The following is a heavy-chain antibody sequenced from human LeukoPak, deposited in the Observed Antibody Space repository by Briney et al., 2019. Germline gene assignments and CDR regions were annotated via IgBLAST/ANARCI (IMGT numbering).Heavy chain of an antibody. D-gene: IGHD2-2*01. V-gene: IGHV3-74*01. CDR3: AREPVTRGDCSSTSCYEYSFDY. J-gene: IGHJ4*02. CDR2: INSEGSST. CDR1: GFTFSSYW. Sequence: GGSLRLSCAASGFTFSSYWMHWVRQAPGKGLVWFSRINSEGSSTSYADSVKGRFTIPRANAKNTMYLQMNSLRAADTAVYHCAREPVTRGDCSSTSCYEYSFDYWGQGTLVTVSS.